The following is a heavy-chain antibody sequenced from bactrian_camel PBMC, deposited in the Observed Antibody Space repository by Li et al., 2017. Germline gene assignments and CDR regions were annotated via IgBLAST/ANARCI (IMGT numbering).Heavy chain of an antibody. CDR3: AARYCGSSLSVGPRGLGESEYSH. CDR2: IDRYGAADNA. V-gene: IGHV3-2*01. CDR1: GVPASSYC. D-gene: IGHD2*01. J-gene: IGHJ4*01. Sequence: HVQLVESGGGSVQAGETLRLSCEASGVPASSYCMAWFRQAPGKEREGVASIDRYGAADNANYADSVKGRFTVSKDNAKNTLYLEMSSLNHEDTAMYYCAARYCGSSLSVGPRGLGESEYSHWGQGTQVTVS.